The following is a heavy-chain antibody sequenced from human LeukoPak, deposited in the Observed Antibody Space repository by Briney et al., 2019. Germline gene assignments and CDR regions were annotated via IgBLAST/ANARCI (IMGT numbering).Heavy chain of an antibody. D-gene: IGHD5-18*01. V-gene: IGHV1-8*01. CDR3: AKVGLGNTAIHI. CDR1: GYTFPNYD. CDR2: MNFNSGNT. Sequence: ASVKVSCKASGYTFPNYDINWVRQAPGQGLEWMGWMNFNSGNTGYAQKFQGRVTMTRNTAISTVYIELSSLKSEDTAIYYCAKVGLGNTAIHIWGQGTMVTVSS. J-gene: IGHJ3*02.